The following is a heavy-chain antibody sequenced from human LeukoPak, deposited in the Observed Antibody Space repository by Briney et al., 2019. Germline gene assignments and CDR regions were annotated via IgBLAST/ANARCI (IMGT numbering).Heavy chain of an antibody. CDR3: ARGGYYYDSSGYLAFPFDY. CDR1: GGTFSSYA. CDR2: IIPIFGTA. Sequence: SVKVSCKASGGTFSSYAISWVRQAPGQGLEWMGGIIPIFGTANYAQKFQGRVTITADESTSTAYMELSSLRSEDTAVYYCARGGYYYDSSGYLAFPFDYWGQGTLVTVS. J-gene: IGHJ4*02. D-gene: IGHD3-22*01. V-gene: IGHV1-69*13.